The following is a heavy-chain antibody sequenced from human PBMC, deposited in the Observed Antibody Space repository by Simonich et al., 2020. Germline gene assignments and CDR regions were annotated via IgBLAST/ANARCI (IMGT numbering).Heavy chain of an antibody. J-gene: IGHJ6*02. D-gene: IGHD4-17*01. CDR2: IWYDGSNK. CDR3: AKESTVSRWDYYYGMDV. Sequence: QVQLVESGGGVVQPGRSLRLSCAASGFTFSSYGKHWVRQAPGKGSEWLAVIWYDGSNKYYADSVKGRFTISRDNSKNTLYLQMNSLRAEDTAMYYCAKESTVSRWDYYYGMDVWGQRTTVTVSS. CDR1: GFTFSSYG. V-gene: IGHV3-30*18.